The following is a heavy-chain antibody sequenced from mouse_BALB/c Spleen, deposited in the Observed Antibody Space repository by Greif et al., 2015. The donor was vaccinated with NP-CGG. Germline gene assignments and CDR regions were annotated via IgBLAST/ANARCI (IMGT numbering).Heavy chain of an antibody. Sequence: EVKLLESGGGLVKPGGSLKLSCAASGFTFSSYTMSWVRQTPEKRLEWVATINSGGSYTFYPDSVKGRFTISRDIAKNTLYLQMSSLMSEDTAMYYCTREGNYYFDFWGQGTTLTVPS. J-gene: IGHJ2*01. CDR2: INSGGSYT. CDR1: GFTFSSYT. V-gene: IGHV5-6-4*01. CDR3: TREGNYYFDF. D-gene: IGHD2-1*01.